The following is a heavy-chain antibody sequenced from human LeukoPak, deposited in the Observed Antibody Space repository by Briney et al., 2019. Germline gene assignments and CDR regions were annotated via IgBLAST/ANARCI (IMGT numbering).Heavy chain of an antibody. CDR3: ATISSDWYGGY. CDR2: ISYDGSNK. D-gene: IGHD6-19*01. Sequence: PGGSLRLSCAASGFTFNSYALHWVRQAPGKGLEWVAVISYDGSNKYYADSVKGRFTISRDNSKNTLYPQMNSLRAEDTAVYYCATISSDWYGGYWGQGTLVTVSS. J-gene: IGHJ4*02. V-gene: IGHV3-30-3*01. CDR1: GFTFNSYA.